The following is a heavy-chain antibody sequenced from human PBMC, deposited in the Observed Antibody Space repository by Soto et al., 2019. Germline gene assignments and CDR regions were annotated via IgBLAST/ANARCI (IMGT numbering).Heavy chain of an antibody. CDR1: GGSISSGGYY. V-gene: IGHV4-31*01. CDR3: ARGRGNKLLGCFDP. CDR2: IYHSGTT. D-gene: IGHD2-15*01. J-gene: IGHJ5*02. Sequence: QVQLQESGPGLVKPSQTLSLTCTVSGGSISSGGYYWSWIRQHPGKGLEWIGYIYHSGTTYYNPSLKSIVTISVDTSKNQCYLKLTSVTDADTAVYYFARGRGNKLLGCFDPWGQGTLVTGSS.